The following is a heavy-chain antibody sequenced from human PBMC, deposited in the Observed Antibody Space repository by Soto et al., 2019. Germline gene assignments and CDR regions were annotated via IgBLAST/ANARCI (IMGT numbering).Heavy chain of an antibody. D-gene: IGHD3-10*01. CDR2: ISSSGDTI. J-gene: IGHJ5*02. CDR3: ARAKYYGTGTYLPWFDP. Sequence: GSLRLSCAASGFSFSNSNMNWVRQAPGKGLEWISYISSSGDTIFYGDSVEGRFTISRDNDKNSLYLQMNSLRAEDTAVYHCARAKYYGTGTYLPWFDPWGQGTRVTVSS. CDR1: GFSFSNSN. V-gene: IGHV3-48*01.